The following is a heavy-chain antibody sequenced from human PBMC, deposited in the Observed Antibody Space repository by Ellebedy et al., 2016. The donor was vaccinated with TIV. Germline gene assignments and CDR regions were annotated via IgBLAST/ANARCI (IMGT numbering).Heavy chain of an antibody. CDR3: GKGRGYASTGRVYYFDY. CDR2: IVVGSGNT. D-gene: IGHD2-15*01. Sequence: SVKVSCKASGFTFTSSAMQWVRQARGQRLEWIGWIVVGSGNTNYAQKFQERVTITRDMSTSTAYMEVSSLRSEDTAVYYCGKGRGYASTGRVYYFDYWGQGSLVTVSS. CDR1: GFTFTSSA. J-gene: IGHJ4*02. V-gene: IGHV1-58*02.